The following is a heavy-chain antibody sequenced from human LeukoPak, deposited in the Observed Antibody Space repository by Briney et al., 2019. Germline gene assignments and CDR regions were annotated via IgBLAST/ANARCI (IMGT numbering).Heavy chain of an antibody. CDR1: GYTFTSYG. Sequence: ASVKVSCKASGYTFTSYGISWVRQAPGQGLEWMGWISAYNGNTNYAQKLQGRVTMTTDTSTSTAYMELRSLRSDDTAVYYRARGTATWIQLRLLSFDYWGQGTLVTVSS. CDR3: ARGTATWIQLRLLSFDY. V-gene: IGHV1-18*01. CDR2: ISAYNGNT. D-gene: IGHD5-18*01. J-gene: IGHJ4*02.